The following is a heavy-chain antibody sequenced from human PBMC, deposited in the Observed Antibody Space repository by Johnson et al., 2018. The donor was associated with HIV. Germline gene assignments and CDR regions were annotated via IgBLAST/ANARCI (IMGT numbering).Heavy chain of an antibody. D-gene: IGHD5-12*01. CDR1: GFTFNNYD. CDR3: ASLYSGYDNDAFDI. Sequence: QMQLVESGGGVVQPGRSLRLSCTGSGFTFNNYDMHWVRQAPGKGLEWVAVISYDGSNNYYADSVKGRFTISRDNSKNTLYLQMNSLRAEDTAVYYCASLYSGYDNDAFDIWGQGTMVTVSS. J-gene: IGHJ3*02. CDR2: ISYDGSNN. V-gene: IGHV3-30*03.